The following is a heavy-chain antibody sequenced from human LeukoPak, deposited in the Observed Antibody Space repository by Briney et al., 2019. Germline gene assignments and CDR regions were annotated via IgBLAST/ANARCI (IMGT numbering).Heavy chain of an antibody. J-gene: IGHJ4*02. D-gene: IGHD6-6*01. V-gene: IGHV3-11*01. CDR2: ISSGGSTT. CDR1: GFTFSDHY. CDR3: AREIAADRGYDS. Sequence: GGSLRLSCAASGFTFSDHYMSWIRQAPGKGLECVSYISSGGSTTYYTDSVKGRFTISRDNGKNALYLQMNSLRAEDTAVYYCAREIAADRGYDSWGQGTLVTVSS.